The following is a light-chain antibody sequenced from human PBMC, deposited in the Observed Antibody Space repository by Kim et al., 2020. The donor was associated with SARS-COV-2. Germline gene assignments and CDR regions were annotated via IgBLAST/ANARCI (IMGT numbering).Light chain of an antibody. CDR2: EVT. J-gene: IGLJ3*02. CDR1: SSVIDDYNY. Sequence: QSITISRTGTSSVIDDYNYVSWYQQHPGKAPKLMIYEVTKRPSGVSYRFSGSKSGNTASLTISGLQAEDEADYYCSSYTSSSGLMVFGGGTQLTVL. CDR3: SSYTSSSGLMV. V-gene: IGLV2-14*01.